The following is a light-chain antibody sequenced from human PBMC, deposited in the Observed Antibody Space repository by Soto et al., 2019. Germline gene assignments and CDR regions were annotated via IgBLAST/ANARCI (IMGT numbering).Light chain of an antibody. CDR1: SSDVGGYSY. J-gene: IGLJ2*01. CDR2: EVS. Sequence: QSALTQPPSASGSPGQSVTISCTGASSDVGGYSYVSWYQQHPGKAPKLMIYEVSKRPSGVPDRFSGSKSGNTASLTVSGLQAEDEADYYCCSYAGSYTLVFGGGTKLTVL. V-gene: IGLV2-8*01. CDR3: CSYAGSYTLV.